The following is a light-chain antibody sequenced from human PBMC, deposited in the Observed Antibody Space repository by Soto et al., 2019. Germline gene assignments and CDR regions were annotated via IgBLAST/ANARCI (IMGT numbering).Light chain of an antibody. CDR2: ETS. V-gene: IGLV7-46*01. Sequence: QTVVTQAPSLTVSPGGTVTLTCGSSTGAVTSGHYPYWFQQKPGQAPRTLIYETSNKYSWTPARFSGSLLGGKAALTLSGAQPEDEAEYYCLLSYSGTRSGVFGGGTKVTVL. J-gene: IGLJ2*01. CDR1: TGAVTSGHY. CDR3: LLSYSGTRSGV.